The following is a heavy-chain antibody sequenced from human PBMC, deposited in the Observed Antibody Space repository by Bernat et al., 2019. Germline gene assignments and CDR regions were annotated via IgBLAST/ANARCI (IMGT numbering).Heavy chain of an antibody. CDR3: ARGRERYTGSYSPRGERGGMDV. V-gene: IGHV4-34*01. J-gene: IGHJ6*02. Sequence: QVQLQQWGAGLLKPSETLSLTCAVYGGSFSGYYCSWIRQPPGKGLAWIGEINHSGSTNYNSSLKSRVTISVYTSKNQFSLKVSSVTAADTAIDYCARGRERYTGSYSPRGERGGMDVWGQGTTVTVSS. CDR1: GGSFSGYY. D-gene: IGHD1-26*01. CDR2: INHSGST.